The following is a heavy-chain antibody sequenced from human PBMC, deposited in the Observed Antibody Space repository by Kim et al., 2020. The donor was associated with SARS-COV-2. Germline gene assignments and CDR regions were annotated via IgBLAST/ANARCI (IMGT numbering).Heavy chain of an antibody. J-gene: IGHJ4*02. Sequence: VRGRFTISRNNAKNSLYLQMNSLRDEDTALYYCARDLPYYYDSSGYYRDYWGQGTLVTVSS. CDR3: ARDLPYYYDSSGYYRDY. V-gene: IGHV3-48*02. D-gene: IGHD3-22*01.